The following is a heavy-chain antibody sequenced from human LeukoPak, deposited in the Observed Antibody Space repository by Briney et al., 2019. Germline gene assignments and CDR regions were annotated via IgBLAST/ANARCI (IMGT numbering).Heavy chain of an antibody. CDR3: ARGGVSAGFDY. Sequence: GGSLRLFCAVSGLPLRNYWKLWGPQSPGEGVVCVARLNSDGSDTTCPDSVKGRLTMSRDNAKNTLYLQMNSLRAEDTAVYYCARGGVSAGFDYWGQGTLVTVSS. CDR2: LNSDGSDT. V-gene: IGHV3-74*01. J-gene: IGHJ4*02. D-gene: IGHD3-10*01. CDR1: GLPLRNYW.